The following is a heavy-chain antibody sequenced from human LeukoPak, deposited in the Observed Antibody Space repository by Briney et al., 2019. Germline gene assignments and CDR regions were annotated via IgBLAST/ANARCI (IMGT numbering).Heavy chain of an antibody. CDR2: ISYDESNK. CDR1: GFTFSSYA. CDR3: ARDQSY. V-gene: IGHV3-30*04. Sequence: GGSLRLSCAASGFTFSSYAMHWVRQAPGKGLEWVADISYDESNKYYADSVKGRFTISRDNSKNTLYLQMNSLRAEDTAMYYCARDQSYWGQGTLVTVSS. J-gene: IGHJ4*02.